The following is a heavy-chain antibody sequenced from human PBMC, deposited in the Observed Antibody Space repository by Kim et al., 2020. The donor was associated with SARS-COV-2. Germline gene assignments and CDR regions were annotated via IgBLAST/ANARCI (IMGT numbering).Heavy chain of an antibody. CDR2: ISGSGGST. Sequence: GGSLRLSCAASGFTFSSYAMSWVRQAPGKGLEWVSAISGSGGSTYYADSVKGRFTISRDNSKNTLYLQMNSLRAEDTAVYYCAKLIRDGYKSPPYFDYWGQGTLVTVSS. D-gene: IGHD5-12*01. CDR1: GFTFSSYA. V-gene: IGHV3-23*01. J-gene: IGHJ4*02. CDR3: AKLIRDGYKSPPYFDY.